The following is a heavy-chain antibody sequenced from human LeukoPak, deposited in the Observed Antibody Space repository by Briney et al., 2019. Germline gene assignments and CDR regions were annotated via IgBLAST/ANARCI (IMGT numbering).Heavy chain of an antibody. V-gene: IGHV1-46*01. Sequence: ASVTVSCMASGYTFTSYYMHWVRQAPGQGLEWMGIINPSGGSTSYAQKFQGRVTMTRDTSTSTVYMELSSLRSEDTAAYYCAREWRDGYMDYWGQGTLVTVSS. J-gene: IGHJ4*02. CDR3: AREWRDGYMDY. CDR2: INPSGGST. D-gene: IGHD5-12*01. CDR1: GYTFTSYY.